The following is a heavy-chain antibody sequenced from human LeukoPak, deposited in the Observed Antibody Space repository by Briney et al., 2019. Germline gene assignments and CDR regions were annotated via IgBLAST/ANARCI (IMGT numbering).Heavy chain of an antibody. Sequence: PGGSLRLSCAASGFTFSSYAMHWVRQAPGKGLEWVAVISYDGSNKYYADSVKGRFTISRDNSKNTLYLQMNSLRAEDTAVYYCASIALGYSSGWPFDYWGQGTLVTVSS. J-gene: IGHJ4*02. CDR1: GFTFSSYA. D-gene: IGHD6-19*01. CDR2: ISYDGSNK. CDR3: ASIALGYSSGWPFDY. V-gene: IGHV3-30-3*01.